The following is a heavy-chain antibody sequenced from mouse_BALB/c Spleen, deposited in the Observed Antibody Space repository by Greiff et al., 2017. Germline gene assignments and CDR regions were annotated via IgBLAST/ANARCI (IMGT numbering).Heavy chain of an antibody. CDR2: IWSGGST. CDR3: AKHGPGNYFDY. Sequence: VMLVESGPGLVAPSQSLSITCTVSGFSLTDYGVSWIRQPPGKGLEWLGVIWSGGSTYYNSALKSRRSISKDNSKSQVFLKMNSLQTDDTAMYYCAKHGPGNYFDYWGQGTTLTVSS. J-gene: IGHJ2*01. CDR1: GFSLTDYG. V-gene: IGHV2-6-5*01.